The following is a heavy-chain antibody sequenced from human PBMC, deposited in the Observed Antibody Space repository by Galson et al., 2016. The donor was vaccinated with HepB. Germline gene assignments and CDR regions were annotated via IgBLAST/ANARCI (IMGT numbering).Heavy chain of an antibody. J-gene: IGHJ4*02. CDR1: GGSISSISHS. CDR2: LYNRGTT. Sequence: SETLSLTCAVSGGSISSISHSWDWIRQPPGKGLEWIGSLYNRGTTYYNPSLGGRVTISAEASKNRISLKLSSVTAADTAVYYCARQREQRGFGGLSELYYFDYWGQGSLVTVSS. V-gene: IGHV4-39*01. D-gene: IGHD3-10*01. CDR3: ARQREQRGFGGLSELYYFDY.